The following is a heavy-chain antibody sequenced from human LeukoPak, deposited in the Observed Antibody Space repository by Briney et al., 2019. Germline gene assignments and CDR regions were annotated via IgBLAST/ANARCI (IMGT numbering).Heavy chain of an antibody. CDR2: IYYSGST. V-gene: IGHV4-59*08. J-gene: IGHJ6*02. Sequence: SETLSLTCTVSGGSISSYYWSWIRQPPGKGLEWIGYIYYSGSTNYNPSLKSRVTISVDTSKNQFSLKLSSVTAADTAVYYCARPRPDYCYGMDVWGQGTTVTVSS. CDR3: ARPRPDYCYGMDV. CDR1: GGSISSYY.